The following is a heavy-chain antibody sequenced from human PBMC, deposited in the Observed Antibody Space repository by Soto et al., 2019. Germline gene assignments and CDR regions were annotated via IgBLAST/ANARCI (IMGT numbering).Heavy chain of an antibody. CDR3: AKDWGTSSWFNWFDA. V-gene: IGHV3-23*01. D-gene: IGHD6-13*01. CDR1: GFTFSNYV. CDR2: ISGSGGSR. Sequence: GGSLRLSCAASGFTFSNYVMSWVRQAPGKGLEWVSAISGSGGSRYYADSVKGRFTISRDNSKNTLYLQMNSLRVEDTAIYYCAKDWGTSSWFNWFDAWGQGTLVTVSS. J-gene: IGHJ5*02.